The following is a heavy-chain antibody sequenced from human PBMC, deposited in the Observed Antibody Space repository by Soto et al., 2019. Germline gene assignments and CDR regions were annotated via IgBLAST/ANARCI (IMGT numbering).Heavy chain of an antibody. CDR1: GCSVSSGSYY. CDR2: IYYSGST. D-gene: IGHD2-15*01. Sequence: PSETLSLTCTVSGCSVSSGSYYWSWILHPPGKGLEWIGYIYYSGSTNYNPSLKSRVTISIDTPKNQFSLKLSSVTAADTAVYYCACVLYCSGGRISYDSWRPGTWVTLSS. CDR3: ACVLYCSGGRISYDS. J-gene: IGHJ5*01. V-gene: IGHV4-61*01.